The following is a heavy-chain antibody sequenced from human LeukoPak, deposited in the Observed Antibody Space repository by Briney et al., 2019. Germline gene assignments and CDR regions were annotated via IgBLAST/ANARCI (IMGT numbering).Heavy chain of an antibody. CDR3: AKGGDTYYYGSGSYLDY. CDR2: ISGDSRYI. D-gene: IGHD3-10*01. V-gene: IGHV3-21*04. J-gene: IGHJ4*02. Sequence: PGGSLRLSCAASGFTFSSYTINWVRQAPGKGLEWVSAISGDSRYIYYADSVKGRFTISRDNSKNTLYLQMNSLRAEDTAVYYCAKGGDTYYYGSGSYLDYWGQGTLVTVSS. CDR1: GFTFSSYT.